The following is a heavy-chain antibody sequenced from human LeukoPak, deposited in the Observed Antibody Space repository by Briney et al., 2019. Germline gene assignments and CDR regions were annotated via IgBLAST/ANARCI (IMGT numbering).Heavy chain of an antibody. Sequence: GGSLSLSCAVSGVTFSGSALHWVRQAYGQGLEWVGRIRSKATRYATADAASVKGSFTISRDDSKSTAYLQMNSLKTEDTAVYYCTKGTSCYDYWGQGTLVTVSS. CDR3: TKGTSCYDY. D-gene: IGHD2-2*01. J-gene: IGHJ4*02. CDR2: IRSKATRYAT. CDR1: GVTFSGSA. V-gene: IGHV3-73*01.